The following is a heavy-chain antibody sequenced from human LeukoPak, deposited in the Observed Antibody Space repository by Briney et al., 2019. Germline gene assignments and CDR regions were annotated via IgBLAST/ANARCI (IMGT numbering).Heavy chain of an antibody. CDR1: GVSLSGYY. CDR2: INHSVST. J-gene: IGHJ3*02. V-gene: IGHV4-34*01. CDR3: ARASTTGTTVAFDI. D-gene: IGHD1-1*01. Sequence: SETLSLTCAVYGVSLSGYYWSWIRQPPGKGLEWIGEINHSVSTNYNPSLKSRVTISVDTSKNQFSLKLSSVTAADTAVYYCARASTTGTTVAFDIWGQGTMVTVSS.